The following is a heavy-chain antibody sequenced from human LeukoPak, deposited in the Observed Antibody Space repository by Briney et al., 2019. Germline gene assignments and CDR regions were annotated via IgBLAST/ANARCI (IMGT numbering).Heavy chain of an antibody. CDR1: GFTFRDYA. V-gene: IGHV3-9*01. J-gene: IGHJ6*03. CDR2: ISWNSKNI. Sequence: GGSLRLPCVASGFTFRDYAMHWVRQAPGKGLEWVSGISWNSKNIGYADSVKGRFIISRDNAKNSMYLQMNSLRLEDTALYYCAKDIEGYGEHTYNMAVWGTGTTVTVSS. CDR3: AKDIEGYGEHTYNMAV. D-gene: IGHD3-16*01.